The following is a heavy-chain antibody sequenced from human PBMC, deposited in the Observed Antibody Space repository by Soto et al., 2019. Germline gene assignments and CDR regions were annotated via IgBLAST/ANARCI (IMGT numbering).Heavy chain of an antibody. Sequence: ASVKVSCKASGYRFTSSGLSWVRQAPGQGLEWMGWISAYNGNTLYAQKFKGRVTMTTDTSTSTAYMELGSLRSDDTAVYYCATYPYCGSAPGCSALDAWGQGTTVTVSS. CDR1: GYRFTSSG. CDR3: ATYPYCGSAPGCSALDA. J-gene: IGHJ6*02. CDR2: ISAYNGNT. D-gene: IGHD2-21*01. V-gene: IGHV1-18*04.